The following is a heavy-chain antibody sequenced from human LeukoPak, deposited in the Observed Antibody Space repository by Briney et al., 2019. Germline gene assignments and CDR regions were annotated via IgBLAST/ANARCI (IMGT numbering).Heavy chain of an antibody. D-gene: IGHD4-11*01. CDR3: ATEYSIDAFDI. V-gene: IGHV1-2*02. CDR1: GYTFTGYY. CDR2: INPNSGGT. J-gene: IGHJ3*02. Sequence: ASVKVSCKASGYTFTGYYMHWVRQAPGQGLEWMGWINPNSGGTNYAQKVQGRVTMTRDTSISTAYMELSSLRSEDTAIYYCATEYSIDAFDIWGQGTLVTVSS.